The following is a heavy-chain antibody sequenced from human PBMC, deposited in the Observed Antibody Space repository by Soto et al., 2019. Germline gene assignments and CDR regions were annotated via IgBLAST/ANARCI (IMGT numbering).Heavy chain of an antibody. CDR3: ARLEGPQYCTNGVCPFDY. D-gene: IGHD2-8*01. CDR1: GYSFTSYW. J-gene: IGHJ4*02. V-gene: IGHV5-51*01. CDR2: IYPGDSDT. Sequence: GESLKISCKGSGYSFTSYWIGWVRQMPGKGLEWMGIIYPGDSDTRYSPPFQGQVTISADKSISTAYLQWSSLKASDTAMYYCARLEGPQYCTNGVCPFDYWGQGTLVTVSS.